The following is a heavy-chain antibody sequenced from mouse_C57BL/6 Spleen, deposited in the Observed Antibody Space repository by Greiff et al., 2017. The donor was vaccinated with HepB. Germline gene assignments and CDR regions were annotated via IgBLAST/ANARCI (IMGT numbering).Heavy chain of an antibody. Sequence: EVKLMESGPGMVKPSQSLSLTCTVTGYSITSGYDWHWIRHFPGNKLEWMGYISYSGSTNYNPSLKSRISITHDTSKNHFFLKLNSVTTEDTATYYCARGYYGSSYETWFAYWGQGTLVTVSA. CDR1: GYSITSGYD. V-gene: IGHV3-1*01. D-gene: IGHD1-1*01. CDR3: ARGYYGSSYETWFAY. J-gene: IGHJ3*01. CDR2: ISYSGST.